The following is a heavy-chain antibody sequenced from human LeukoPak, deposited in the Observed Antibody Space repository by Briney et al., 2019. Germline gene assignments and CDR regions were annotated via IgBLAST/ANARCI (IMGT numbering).Heavy chain of an antibody. J-gene: IGHJ4*02. CDR2: INHSGST. D-gene: IGHD6-6*01. Sequence: PSETLSLTCAVYGGSFSGYYWSWIRQPPGKGLEWIGEINHSGSTNYNPSLKSRVTISVDTSKNQFSLKLSSVTAADMAVYYCARASARPGYWGQGTLVTVSS. CDR1: GGSFSGYY. V-gene: IGHV4-34*01. CDR3: ARASARPGY.